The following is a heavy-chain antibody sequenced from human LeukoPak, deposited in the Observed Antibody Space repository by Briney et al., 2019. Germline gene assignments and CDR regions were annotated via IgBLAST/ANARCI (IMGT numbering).Heavy chain of an antibody. CDR1: GFTFSRYA. J-gene: IGHJ3*02. V-gene: IGHV3-23*01. Sequence: PGGSLRLSCATSGFTFSRYAMNWVRQAPGKGLEWVSAISDSGNSAYYADSVKGRFTVSRDKSNNTLFLQMTRLTADDTAVYCCAKDASPLPNVFDIWGQGTKVIVSS. CDR3: AKDASPLPNVFDI. D-gene: IGHD2-15*01. CDR2: ISDSGNSA.